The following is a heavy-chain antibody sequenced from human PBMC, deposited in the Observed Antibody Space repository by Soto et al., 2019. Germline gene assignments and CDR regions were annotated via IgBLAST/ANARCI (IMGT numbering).Heavy chain of an antibody. J-gene: IGHJ4*02. CDR2: IWYDGSNK. CDR1: GFTFSSYA. CDR3: AKAPSRHSYGYYFDY. V-gene: IGHV3-33*06. Sequence: PGGSLRLSCAASGFTFSSYAMHWVRQAPGKGLEWVAVIWYDGSNKYYADSVKGRFTISRDDSKNTLYLQMNSLRAEDTAVYYCAKAPSRHSYGYYFDYWGQGTLVTVSS. D-gene: IGHD5-18*01.